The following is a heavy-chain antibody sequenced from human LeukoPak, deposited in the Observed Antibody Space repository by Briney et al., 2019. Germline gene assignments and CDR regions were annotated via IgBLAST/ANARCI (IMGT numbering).Heavy chain of an antibody. J-gene: IGHJ4*02. D-gene: IGHD3-10*01. Sequence: SETLSLTCTVSGGSISSYYWSWIRQPPGKGLEWIGYIYYSGSTNYNPSLKSRVTISVDTSKNQFSLKLSSVTAADTAVYYCARQPEPYGSGSFFDYWGQGTLVTVSS. CDR3: ARQPEPYGSGSFFDY. CDR2: IYYSGST. CDR1: GGSISSYY. V-gene: IGHV4-59*01.